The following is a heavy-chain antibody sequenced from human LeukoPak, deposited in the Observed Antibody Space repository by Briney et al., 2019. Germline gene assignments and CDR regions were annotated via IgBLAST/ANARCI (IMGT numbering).Heavy chain of an antibody. CDR1: GYTFSSYG. CDR2: IWYDESKK. CDR3: ARDGGIGLDY. D-gene: IGHD2-21*01. J-gene: IGHJ4*02. Sequence: GGSLRLSCVASGYTFSSYGMHWVRQAPGKGLQWVAVIWYDESKKYYTDSVKGRFTISRDVSKNTLYLQMNSLRAEDAAMYYCARDGGIGLDYWGQGTLVTVSS. V-gene: IGHV3-33*01.